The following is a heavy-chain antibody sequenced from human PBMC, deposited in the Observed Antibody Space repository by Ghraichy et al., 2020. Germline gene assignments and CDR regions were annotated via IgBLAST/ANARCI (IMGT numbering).Heavy chain of an antibody. J-gene: IGHJ4*02. V-gene: IGHV4-34*01. CDR3: ARGQFDYYVGREYSD. Sequence: SETLSLTCAVYGGSFSGYYWSWIRQPPGKGLEWIGEINHSGSTNYNPSLKSRVTISVDTSKIQFSLKLSSVTAADTAVYYCARGQFDYYVGREYSDWGQGTLVTVSS. D-gene: IGHD3-10*02. CDR1: GGSFSGYY. CDR2: INHSGST.